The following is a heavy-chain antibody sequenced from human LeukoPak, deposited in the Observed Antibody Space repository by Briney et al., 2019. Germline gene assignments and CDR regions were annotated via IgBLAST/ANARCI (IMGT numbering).Heavy chain of an antibody. Sequence: KPGGSLRLSCAASGFTFSDYYMSWIRQAPGKGLEWVSYISSSGGTIYYADSVKGRFTISRDSAKNSLYLQMDSLRAEDTAVYYCARADIAVPGISLDYWGQGTLVTVSS. J-gene: IGHJ4*02. CDR2: ISSSGGTI. V-gene: IGHV3-11*04. D-gene: IGHD6-19*01. CDR3: ARADIAVPGISLDY. CDR1: GFTFSDYY.